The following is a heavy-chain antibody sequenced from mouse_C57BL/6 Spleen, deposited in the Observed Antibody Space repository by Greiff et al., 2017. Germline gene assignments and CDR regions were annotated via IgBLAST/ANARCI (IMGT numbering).Heavy chain of an antibody. Sequence: QVQLQQSGPGLVAPSQSLSITCTVSGFSLTSYAISWVRQPPGKGLEWLGVIWNGGGTNYNSALKSRLSISKDNSKSQVFLKMNSLQTDDTARYSCARAPGSSPYYFDYWGQGTTLTVSS. D-gene: IGHD1-1*01. CDR2: IWNGGGT. CDR1: GFSLTSYA. CDR3: ARAPGSSPYYFDY. J-gene: IGHJ2*01. V-gene: IGHV2-9-1*01.